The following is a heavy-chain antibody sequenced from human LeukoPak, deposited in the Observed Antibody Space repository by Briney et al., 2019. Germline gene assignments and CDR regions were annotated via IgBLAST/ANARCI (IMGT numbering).Heavy chain of an antibody. V-gene: IGHV3-49*04. CDR2: IRSKAYGGKK. Sequence: PGGSLRLSCTASGFTFGDYAMSWVRQAPGKGLEWVGFIRSKAYGGKKEYAASGKGRFTSAREECKRMAYLQMNSLKTEDTAVYYCTREGGSDYYDSSGYLDYWGQGTLVTVSS. D-gene: IGHD3-22*01. CDR3: TREGGSDYYDSSGYLDY. CDR1: GFTFGDYA. J-gene: IGHJ4*02.